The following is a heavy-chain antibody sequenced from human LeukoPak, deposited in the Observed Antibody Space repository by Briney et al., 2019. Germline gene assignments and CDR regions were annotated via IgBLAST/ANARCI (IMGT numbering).Heavy chain of an antibody. CDR1: GFTFSSYS. CDR2: ISSSSTSI. CDR3: ARFVWSTVYYHEY. V-gene: IGHV3-21*01. Sequence: GGSLRLSCAASGFTFSSYSMSWVRQAPGKGLERVSSISSSSTSIYYADSVKGRFTISRDNAKNSLYLQMNSLRAEDTAVYYCARFVWSTVYYHEYWGQGTLVTVSS. D-gene: IGHD3-22*01. J-gene: IGHJ4*02.